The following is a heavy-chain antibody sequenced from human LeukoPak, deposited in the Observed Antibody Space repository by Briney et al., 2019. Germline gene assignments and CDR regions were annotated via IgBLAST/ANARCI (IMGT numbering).Heavy chain of an antibody. J-gene: IGHJ3*02. CDR2: IYYSGST. V-gene: IGHV4-31*03. D-gene: IGHD2-21*02. CDR3: ARDTVTAIGYAFDI. Sequence: SQTLSLTCTVSGGSISSGGYYWSWIPQHPGKGLEWIGYIYYSGSTYYNPPLKTRVTISVDTSKNQFSLKLSSVTAADTAVYYCARDTVTAIGYAFDIWGQGTMVTVSS. CDR1: GGSISSGGYY.